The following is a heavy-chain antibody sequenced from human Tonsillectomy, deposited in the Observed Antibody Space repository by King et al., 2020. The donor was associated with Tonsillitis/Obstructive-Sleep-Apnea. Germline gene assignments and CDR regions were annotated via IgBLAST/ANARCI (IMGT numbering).Heavy chain of an antibody. D-gene: IGHD3-16*02. CDR1: GDSISSSDW. V-gene: IGHV4-4*02. J-gene: IGHJ4*02. CDR3: ARAGGGYPYFDY. CDR2: IYYSGST. Sequence: QLQESGPGLVKPSGTLSLTCAVSGDSISSSDWWSWVRQPPGKGLEWIGEIYYSGSTNYNPSLRSRVTILEYKSKNHFSLKLSSVSAADTAVYYCARAGGGYPYFDYWGQGTLVTVSS.